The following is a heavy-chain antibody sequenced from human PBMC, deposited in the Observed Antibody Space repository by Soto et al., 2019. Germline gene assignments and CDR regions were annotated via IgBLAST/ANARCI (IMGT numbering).Heavy chain of an antibody. D-gene: IGHD3-22*01. Sequence: PGGSLRLSCSASGFTFSSYAMHWVRQAPGKGLEYVSAISSNGGSTYYADSVKGRFTISRDNSKNTLYLQMSSLRAEDTAVYYCVKHYYDSSGYYYVPSDYWGQGTLVTVSS. CDR1: GFTFSSYA. CDR3: VKHYYDSSGYYYVPSDY. CDR2: ISSNGGST. J-gene: IGHJ4*02. V-gene: IGHV3-64D*06.